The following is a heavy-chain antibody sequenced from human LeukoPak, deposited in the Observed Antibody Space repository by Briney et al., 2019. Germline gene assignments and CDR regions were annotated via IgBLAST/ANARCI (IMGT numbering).Heavy chain of an antibody. CDR3: ARVGIVDTAMAFDY. D-gene: IGHD5-18*01. CDR2: ISSSSSYI. V-gene: IGHV3-21*01. Sequence: GGSLRLSCAASGFTFSSYSMNRVRQAPGKGLEWVSSISSSSSYIYYADSVKGRFTISRDNAKNSLYLQMNSLRAEDTAVYYCARVGIVDTAMAFDYWGQGTLVTVSS. J-gene: IGHJ4*02. CDR1: GFTFSSYS.